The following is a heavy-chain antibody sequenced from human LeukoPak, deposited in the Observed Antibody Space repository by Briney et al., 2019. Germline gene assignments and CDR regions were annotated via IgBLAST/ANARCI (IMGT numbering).Heavy chain of an antibody. J-gene: IGHJ4*02. CDR2: IHPKTGVT. CDR1: VYSFTDHY. V-gene: IGHV1-2*02. D-gene: IGHD7-27*01. Sequence: ASVTVSCKASVYSFTDHYLHWLRQAPGQGLEWMAWIHPKTGVTNYAERFQGRLSLTRDTSISTLYMELNSLTSDDTAVYYCARDHNWGPDYWGQGTLVSVSS. CDR3: ARDHNWGPDY.